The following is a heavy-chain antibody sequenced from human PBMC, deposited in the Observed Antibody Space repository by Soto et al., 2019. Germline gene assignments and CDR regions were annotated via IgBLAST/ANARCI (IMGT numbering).Heavy chain of an antibody. D-gene: IGHD4-17*01. Sequence: QVQLVQSGAEVKKPGSSVKVSCKASGGTFSSYTISWVRQAPGQGLEWMGRIIPLLGIANYAQKFQGRVTITAAKSTSAADMELSILRSEDTAVYYCVYGYYRNYYCYGMDVWGQGTTVTVSS. CDR2: IIPLLGIA. CDR1: GGTFSSYT. CDR3: VYGYYRNYYCYGMDV. V-gene: IGHV1-69*02. J-gene: IGHJ6*02.